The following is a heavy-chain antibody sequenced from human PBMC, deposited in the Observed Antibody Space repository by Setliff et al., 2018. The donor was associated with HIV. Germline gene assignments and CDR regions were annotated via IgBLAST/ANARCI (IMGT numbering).Heavy chain of an antibody. V-gene: IGHV4-61*05. Sequence: LTCTVSGDSVNDRSYFWGWIRQPPGKGLEWIGYVHTSGSSNYNLSLKSRATISVDTSTNQFSLKLTSLTAADTAVYYCVRGGTGWLRGLFDYWGRGILVTSPQ. J-gene: IGHJ4*02. D-gene: IGHD5-12*01. CDR3: VRGGTGWLRGLFDY. CDR1: GDSVNDRSYF. CDR2: VHTSGSS.